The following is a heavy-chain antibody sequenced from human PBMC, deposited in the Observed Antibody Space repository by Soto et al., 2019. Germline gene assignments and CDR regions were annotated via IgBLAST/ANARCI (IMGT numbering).Heavy chain of an antibody. J-gene: IGHJ4*02. CDR1: GGSISSSSYY. V-gene: IGHV4-39*01. CDR2: IYYSGST. D-gene: IGHD6-13*01. CDR3: ACYSSSWYVPLIDY. Sequence: QLQLQESGPGLVKPSETLSLTCTVSGGSISSSSYYWGWIRQPPGKGLEWIGSIYYSGSTYYNPSLKSRVTXXVXTXXNQFSLKLTSVTAADTAVYYCACYSSSWYVPLIDYWGQGTLVTVSS.